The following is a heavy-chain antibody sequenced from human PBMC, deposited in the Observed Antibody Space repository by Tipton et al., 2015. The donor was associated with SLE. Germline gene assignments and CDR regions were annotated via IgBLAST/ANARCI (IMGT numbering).Heavy chain of an antibody. Sequence: SLRLSCEGSGFRFSSQWMHWVRQVPGKGFVWVSGINSDGSTTNYADSVKGRFTISRDNAKNTLYLQMNSLRAEDTAVYYCTRVESTSWAFDIWGQGTIVTVSS. CDR1: GFRFSSQW. V-gene: IGHV3-74*01. J-gene: IGHJ3*02. CDR3: TRVESTSWAFDI. D-gene: IGHD2/OR15-2a*01. CDR2: INSDGSTT.